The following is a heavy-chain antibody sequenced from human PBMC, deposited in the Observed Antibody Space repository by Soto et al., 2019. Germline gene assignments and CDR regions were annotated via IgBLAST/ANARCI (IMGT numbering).Heavy chain of an antibody. J-gene: IGHJ5*01. CDR1: GGSFSGYY. D-gene: IGHD1-26*01. CDR3: ARGPIVGARGGFGFDS. CDR2: INHSGST. Sequence: QVQLQQWGAGLLKPAETLSLTCAVYGGSFSGYYWSWIRQPPGKGLEWIGEINHSGSTNYNPSLKSRVTISVDTSKSQFSLKLSSVTAADTAVYYCARGPIVGARGGFGFDSWGQGTLVTVSS. V-gene: IGHV4-34*01.